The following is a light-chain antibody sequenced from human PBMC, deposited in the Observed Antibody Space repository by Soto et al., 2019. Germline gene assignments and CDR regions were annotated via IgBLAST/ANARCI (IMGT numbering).Light chain of an antibody. CDR3: MQGTHWPPIT. CDR2: KVS. V-gene: IGKV2-30*01. CDR1: QSLVYSDGNTY. Sequence: DVVMTQSPLSLPVTLGQPASISCRSSQSLVYSDGNTYLNWFQQRPGQSPRRLIYKVSNRDSGVPDRCSGGGSGTDFTLKISRVEAEDVGVYYCMQGTHWPPITFGQGTKLEIK. J-gene: IGKJ2*01.